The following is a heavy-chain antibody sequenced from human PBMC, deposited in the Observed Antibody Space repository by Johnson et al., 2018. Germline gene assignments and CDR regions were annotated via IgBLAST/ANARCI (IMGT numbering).Heavy chain of an antibody. Sequence: QVQLVQSGAEVKKPGASVKVSCKASGYTFTNYAVHWMRQAPGQRLEWMGWINAGSGNIKYSQKFQGRVTMTRNTSISTAYMELSSLRTEDTAVYYCAGTRRAAGTFYYYYYMDVWGKGTTVTVSS. V-gene: IGHV1-3*01. CDR1: GYTFTNYA. CDR2: INAGSGNI. D-gene: IGHD6-13*01. CDR3: AGTRRAAGTFYYYYYMDV. J-gene: IGHJ6*03.